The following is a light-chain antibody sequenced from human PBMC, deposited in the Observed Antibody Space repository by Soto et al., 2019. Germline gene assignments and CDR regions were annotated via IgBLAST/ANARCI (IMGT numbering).Light chain of an antibody. Sequence: DIQMTQSPSSLSASVGDRVTITCRASQSIRSDLNWYQQRPGKAPKLLIYTTSNLESGVPSRFSGSGSGTDFTLTISNLQPEDFATYFCQQGFSRPRTFGLGTTVEAK. CDR2: TTS. CDR1: QSIRSD. J-gene: IGKJ1*01. V-gene: IGKV1-39*01. CDR3: QQGFSRPRT.